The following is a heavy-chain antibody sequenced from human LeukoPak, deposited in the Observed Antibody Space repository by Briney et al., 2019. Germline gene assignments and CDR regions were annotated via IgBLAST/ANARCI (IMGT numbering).Heavy chain of an antibody. CDR1: GYTFTSYD. CDR2: MNPNSGNT. Sequence: ASVKVSCKASGYTFTSYDINWVRQATGQGLEWMGWMNPNSGNTGYAQKFQGRVTMTRNTSISTAYMELSSLRSEDTAVYYCARDSSGWYLFDYWGQGTLVTVSS. V-gene: IGHV1-8*01. D-gene: IGHD6-19*01. J-gene: IGHJ4*02. CDR3: ARDSSGWYLFDY.